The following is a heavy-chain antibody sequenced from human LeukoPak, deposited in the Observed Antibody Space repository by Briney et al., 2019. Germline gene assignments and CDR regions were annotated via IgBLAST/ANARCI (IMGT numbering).Heavy chain of an antibody. J-gene: IGHJ4*02. CDR1: GFTFGSYA. Sequence: GGSLRLSCAASGFTFGSYAMNWVRQAPGKGLEWVALISYDGSNKYYADSVKGRFTISRDNSKNTLYLQMNSLRAEDTALYYCAKDRGSCSSTCCYYFDYWGQGTLVTVSS. CDR2: ISYDGSNK. D-gene: IGHD2-2*01. CDR3: AKDRGSCSSTCCYYFDY. V-gene: IGHV3-30*18.